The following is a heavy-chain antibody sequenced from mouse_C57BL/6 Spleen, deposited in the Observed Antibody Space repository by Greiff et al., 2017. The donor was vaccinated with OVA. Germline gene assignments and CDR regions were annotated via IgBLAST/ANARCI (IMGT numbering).Heavy chain of an antibody. D-gene: IGHD2-4*01. CDR2: INPSNGGT. J-gene: IGHJ2*01. CDR3: ARGNEYDGHYFDY. CDR1: GYTFTSYW. Sequence: QVQLQQPGPELVKPGASVKLSCKASGYTFTSYWMHWVKQRPGQGLEWIGNINPSNGGTNYNEKFKSKATLTVDKSSSTAYMQLSSLTSEDSAVYYCARGNEYDGHYFDYWGQGTTLTVSS. V-gene: IGHV1-53*01.